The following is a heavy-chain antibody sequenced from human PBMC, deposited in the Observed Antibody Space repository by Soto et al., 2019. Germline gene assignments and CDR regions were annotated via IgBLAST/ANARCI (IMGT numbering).Heavy chain of an antibody. CDR2: IRGSGGST. D-gene: IGHD2-2*01. Sequence: EVQLLESGGGLVQPGGSLRLSCAASGFAFSSYAMSWVRQAPGKGLEWVSAIRGSGGSTYYADSVKGRFTISRDNSKNTLYLQMNSLRAEDTAVYYCAKPPGAHLGYCSRTSYYLPAYWGQGTLVTVSS. J-gene: IGHJ4*02. CDR3: AKPPGAHLGYCSRTSYYLPAY. CDR1: GFAFSSYA. V-gene: IGHV3-23*01.